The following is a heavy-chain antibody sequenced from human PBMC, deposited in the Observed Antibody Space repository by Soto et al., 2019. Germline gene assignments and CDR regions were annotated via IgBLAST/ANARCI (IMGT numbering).Heavy chain of an antibody. CDR1: GYTFTNYW. V-gene: IGHV5-10-1*01. CDR3: ARLSAAGRTYGMDV. Sequence: GESLKISCKGSGYTFTNYWIGWVRQMPGKGLEWMGIIYPSDSYTNYSPSFQGHVTISADKSISTAYLQWSSLKASDTAMYYCARLSAAGRTYGMDVWGQGTTVTVSS. CDR2: IYPSDSYT. J-gene: IGHJ6*02. D-gene: IGHD6-25*01.